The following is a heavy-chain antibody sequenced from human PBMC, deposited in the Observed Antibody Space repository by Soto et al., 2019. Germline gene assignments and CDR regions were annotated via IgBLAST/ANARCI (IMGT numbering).Heavy chain of an antibody. J-gene: IGHJ5*02. CDR2: IYFTGGT. CDR3: ARLTSSRWFDP. CDR1: GGSVNTGTSY. D-gene: IGHD2-2*01. Sequence: SETLSLTCTVSGGSVNTGTSYWTWIRQPPGRGMEWIGYIYFTGGTKYNPSLKSRVTMSLDTSSNQFSLRLSAVTTADTAVYFCARLTSSRWFDPWGQGTLVTV. V-gene: IGHV4-61*01.